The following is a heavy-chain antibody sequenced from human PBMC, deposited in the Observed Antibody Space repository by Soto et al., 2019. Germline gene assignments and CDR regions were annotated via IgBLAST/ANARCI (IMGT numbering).Heavy chain of an antibody. CDR2: TYYRSKWYN. Sequence: SQTLSLTCAISGDSVSSNSAAWNWIRQSPSRGLEWLGRTYYRSKWYNDYAVSVKSRITINPDTSKNQFSLQLNSVTPEDTAVYYCARVIYYDSSDYPYDAFDIWGQGTMVTVSS. CDR3: ARVIYYDSSDYPYDAFDI. CDR1: GDSVSSNSAA. J-gene: IGHJ3*02. D-gene: IGHD3-22*01. V-gene: IGHV6-1*01.